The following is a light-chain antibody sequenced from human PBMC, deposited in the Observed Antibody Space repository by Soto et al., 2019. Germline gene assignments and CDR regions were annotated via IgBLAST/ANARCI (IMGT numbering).Light chain of an antibody. CDR3: HQYKHLWT. J-gene: IGKJ1*01. CDR2: GAS. CDR1: HRVSGR. V-gene: IGKV3-15*01. Sequence: DIVMSQSPATVSVSKGERVTLSCRASHRVSGRLAWYQQKPGQSPRLLIYGASTRATGIPARFSGSGSGTEFTLTIISLQYEEFGVYYCHQYKHLWTFGQGTKVDI.